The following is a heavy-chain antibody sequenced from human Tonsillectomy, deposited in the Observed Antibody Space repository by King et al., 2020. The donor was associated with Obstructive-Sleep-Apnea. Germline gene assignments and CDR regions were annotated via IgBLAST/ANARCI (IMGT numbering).Heavy chain of an antibody. D-gene: IGHD6-13*01. J-gene: IGHJ2*01. CDR2: ISLNSGSI. CDR1: GCTFDDYA. V-gene: IGHV3-9*01. Sequence: VQLVESGGGLVQPGRSLRLSCAASGCTFDDYAMHWVRQAPEKGLEWVSGISLNSGSIGYADSVKGRFTISRDNAKNSLYLQMNSLRAEDTALYYCAKEEERYSSSWWYFDLWGRGTLVTVSS. CDR3: AKEEERYSSSWWYFDL.